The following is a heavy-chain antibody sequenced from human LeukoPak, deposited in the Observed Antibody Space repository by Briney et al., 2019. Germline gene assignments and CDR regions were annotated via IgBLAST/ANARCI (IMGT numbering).Heavy chain of an antibody. Sequence: SETLSLTCTVSGGSISNYYWSWIRQPPGKGVEWIGYISYSGSTDHNPSLKSRVTISVDTSKNQFSLRLSSVTAADTAVYYCARGGYEARSYYFDYWGQGTLVTVSS. CDR1: GGSISNYY. V-gene: IGHV4-59*01. J-gene: IGHJ4*02. D-gene: IGHD5-12*01. CDR3: ARGGYEARSYYFDY. CDR2: ISYSGST.